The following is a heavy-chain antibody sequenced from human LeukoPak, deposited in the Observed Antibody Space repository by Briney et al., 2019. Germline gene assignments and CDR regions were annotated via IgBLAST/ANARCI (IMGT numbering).Heavy chain of an antibody. J-gene: IGHJ4*02. D-gene: IGHD6-13*01. V-gene: IGHV4-34*01. CDR3: EAAGTSSSY. Sequence: SETLSLTCAVYGGSFSGYYWSWIRQPPGKGLEWIGEINHSGSTNYNPSLKSRVTISVDTSKNQFSLKLSSVTAADTAVYYCEAAGTSSSYCGQGTLVTVSS. CDR1: GGSFSGYY. CDR2: INHSGST.